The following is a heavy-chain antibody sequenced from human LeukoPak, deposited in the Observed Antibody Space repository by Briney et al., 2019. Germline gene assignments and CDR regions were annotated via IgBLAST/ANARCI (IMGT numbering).Heavy chain of an antibody. J-gene: IGHJ2*01. CDR3: AQDRNSYDYWYFDL. CDR2: IRGRGSST. CDR1: GFTFSNYA. V-gene: IGHV3-23*01. Sequence: GGSLRLSCVASGFTFSNYAMSWVRQAPGNGLEWVSAIRGRGSSTFYADSVKGRFTISRDNSKNTLYLQMSILRAEDTAVYYCAQDRNSYDYWYFDLWGRGTLVTVSS. D-gene: IGHD3-16*01.